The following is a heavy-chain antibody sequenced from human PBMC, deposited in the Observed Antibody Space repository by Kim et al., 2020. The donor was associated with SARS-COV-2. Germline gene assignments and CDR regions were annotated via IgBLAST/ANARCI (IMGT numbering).Heavy chain of an antibody. Sequence: GGSLRLSCAASGFTFSSYGMHWVRQAPGKGLEWVAVIWYDGSNKYYADSVKGRFTISRDNSKNTLYLQMNSLRAEDTAVYYCASLQGYCGGDCYLFDYWGQGTLVTVSS. CDR3: ASLQGYCGGDCYLFDY. V-gene: IGHV3-33*01. CDR2: IWYDGSNK. CDR1: GFTFSSYG. D-gene: IGHD2-21*02. J-gene: IGHJ4*02.